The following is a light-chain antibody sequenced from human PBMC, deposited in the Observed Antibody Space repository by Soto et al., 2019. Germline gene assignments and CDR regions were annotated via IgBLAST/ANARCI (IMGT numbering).Light chain of an antibody. Sequence: DIQMTQSPSTLSASVGDRLTITCRASQSIDIWLAWYQQKPGKAPKVLIYMASTLESGVPSRFRGSGSGTEFTLTISSLQPDDFATYYCQQHKSSSLTFGQGTKVDIK. V-gene: IGKV1-5*03. CDR1: QSIDIW. CDR2: MAS. CDR3: QQHKSSSLT. J-gene: IGKJ1*01.